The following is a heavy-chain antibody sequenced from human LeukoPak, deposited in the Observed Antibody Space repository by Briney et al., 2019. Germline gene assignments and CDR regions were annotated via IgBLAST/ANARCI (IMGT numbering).Heavy chain of an antibody. CDR3: VRDNYGGILDL. Sequence: GRFLRLSCAASGFTFSRYTMHWVRQAPGKGREWVAVILDNGSKKYYAESVEGRVTISRDNSKNTLSLQMNSLRVEDTAVYYCVRDNYGGILDLWGQGPLVSVSS. V-gene: IGHV3-30*04. CDR1: GFTFSRYT. D-gene: IGHD2-21*01. CDR2: ILDNGSKK. J-gene: IGHJ5*02.